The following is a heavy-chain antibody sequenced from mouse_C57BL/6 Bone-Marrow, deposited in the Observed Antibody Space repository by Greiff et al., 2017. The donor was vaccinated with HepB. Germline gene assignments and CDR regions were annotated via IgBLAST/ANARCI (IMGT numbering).Heavy chain of an antibody. J-gene: IGHJ3*01. CDR1: GFTFSSYA. CDR3: TRPYGREGFAY. V-gene: IGHV5-9-1*02. D-gene: IGHD1-1*01. CDR2: ISSGGDYI. Sequence: EVKLVDSGAGLVKPGGSLKLSCAASGFTFSSYAMSWVRQTPEKRLEWVAYISSGGDYIYYADTVKGRFTISRDNARNTLYLQMSSLKSEDTAMYYCTRPYGREGFAYWGQGTLVTVSA.